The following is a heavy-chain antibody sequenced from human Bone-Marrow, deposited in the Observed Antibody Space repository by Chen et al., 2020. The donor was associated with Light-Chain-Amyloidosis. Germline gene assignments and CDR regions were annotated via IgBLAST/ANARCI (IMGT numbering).Heavy chain of an antibody. CDR1: GYSISSGYS. CDR2: INHSGNT. Sequence: QVQLQESGPGLVKPSETLSLTCSVSGYSISSGYSWGWLRQPPGKGLEWIAMINHSGNTYQNPSLKSRVTISVDTSKNQFSLKLGSVIAADTAVYYCARESTRGQVLGESSGYALWGRGTLVTVSS. J-gene: IGHJ2*01. D-gene: IGHD3-22*01. CDR3: ARESTRGQVLGESSGYAL. V-gene: IGHV4-38-2*02.